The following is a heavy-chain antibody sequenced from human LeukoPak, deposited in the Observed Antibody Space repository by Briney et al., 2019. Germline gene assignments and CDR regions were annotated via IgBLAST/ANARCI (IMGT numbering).Heavy chain of an antibody. CDR1: GGSVSSGSYY. V-gene: IGHV4-61*01. D-gene: IGHD2-2*02. CDR3: ARDSDYTVDY. J-gene: IGHJ4*02. CDR2: IYYSGST. Sequence: PSETPSLTCTVSGGSVSSGSYYWSWIRQPPGKGLGWIGYIYYSGSTNYNPSLKSRVTISVDTSKNQFSLKLSSVTAADTAVYYCARDSDYTVDYWGQGTLVTVSS.